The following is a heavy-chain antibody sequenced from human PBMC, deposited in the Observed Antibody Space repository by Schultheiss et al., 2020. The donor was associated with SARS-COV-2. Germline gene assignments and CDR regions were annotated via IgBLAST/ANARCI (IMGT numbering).Heavy chain of an antibody. CDR3: TRGYSGVSVYAFDI. Sequence: GGSLRLSCAASGFTFSSYAMSWVRQAPGKGLEWVGRSGNKASRYITEYAASVTGRFSISRDDSRNSLYLQMNGLQTEDTALYYCTRGYSGVSVYAFDIWGQGTMVTVSS. CDR2: SGNKASRYIT. V-gene: IGHV3-72*01. J-gene: IGHJ3*02. D-gene: IGHD1-26*01. CDR1: GFTFSSYA.